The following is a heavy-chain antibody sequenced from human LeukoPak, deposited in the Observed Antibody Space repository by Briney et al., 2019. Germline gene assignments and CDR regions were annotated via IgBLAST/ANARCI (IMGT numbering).Heavy chain of an antibody. V-gene: IGHV4-59*01. CDR3: ARVTGYMIEDYFDY. D-gene: IGHD3-22*01. Sequence: SETLSLTCTVSGGSISSYYWSWIRQPPGKGLEWIGYIYYSGSTNYEPSLKSRVTISVETSKNQFSLKLRSVTAADTAVYYCARVTGYMIEDYFDYWGQGTLVTVPS. J-gene: IGHJ4*02. CDR2: IYYSGST. CDR1: GGSISSYY.